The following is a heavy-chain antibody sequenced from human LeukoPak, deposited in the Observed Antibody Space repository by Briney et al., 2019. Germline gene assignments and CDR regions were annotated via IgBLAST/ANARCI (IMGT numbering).Heavy chain of an antibody. CDR1: GFPFSTYS. CDR2: ISSSSTYI. CDR3: AREVYSSSWSSFDY. D-gene: IGHD6-13*01. V-gene: IGHV3-21*01. J-gene: IGHJ4*02. Sequence: GGSLRLSCAASGFPFSTYSMNWVRQAPGKGLEWVSSISSSSTYIYYADSVKGRFTISRDNAKNTLYLQMNSLRAEDTAVYYCAREVYSSSWSSFDYWGQGTLVTVSS.